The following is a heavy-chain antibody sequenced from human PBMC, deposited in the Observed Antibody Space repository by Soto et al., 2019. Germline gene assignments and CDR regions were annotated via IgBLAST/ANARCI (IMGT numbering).Heavy chain of an antibody. D-gene: IGHD6-19*01. V-gene: IGHV4-59*01. J-gene: IGHJ6*02. Sequence: PSETLSLTCTFTGTSISSYYWSWIRQPPGKVLEWSGYIYYSGSTNYNPSLQGRVTISVDTSKNQFSLKLSSVTAADKPVYYCAKDTPPGSCGWNSNYNHAMDVRGQGTRDT. CDR1: GTSISSYY. CDR2: IYYSGST. CDR3: AKDTPPGSCGWNSNYNHAMDV.